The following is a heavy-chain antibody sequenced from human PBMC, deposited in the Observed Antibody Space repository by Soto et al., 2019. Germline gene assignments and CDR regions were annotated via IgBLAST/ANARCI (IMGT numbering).Heavy chain of an antibody. CDR1: GGTFSSYA. V-gene: IGHV1-69*13. CDR3: ARSEDIVVVVXAPVRGLFYYYYYGMDV. Sequence: SVKVSCKASGGTFSSYAISWVRQAPGQGLEWMGGIIPIFGTANYAQKFQGRVTITADESTSTAYMELSSLRSEDTAVYYCARSEDIVVVVXAPVRGLFYYYYYGMDVWGPGTTVTVSS. D-gene: IGHD2-15*01. J-gene: IGHJ6*02. CDR2: IIPIFGTA.